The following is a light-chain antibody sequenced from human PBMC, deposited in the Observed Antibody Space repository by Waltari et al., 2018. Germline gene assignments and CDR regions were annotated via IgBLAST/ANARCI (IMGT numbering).Light chain of an antibody. CDR2: DAF. V-gene: IGKV3-11*01. CDR1: QSVSSY. Sequence: EIVLTQSPATLSLSPGARATHSCRASQSVSSYLAWYQQKPGQAPRLLIYDAFNRATGIPARFSGSGSGTDFTLTISSLEPEDFAVYYCQQRSSWPLTFGGGTKVEIK. CDR3: QQRSSWPLT. J-gene: IGKJ4*01.